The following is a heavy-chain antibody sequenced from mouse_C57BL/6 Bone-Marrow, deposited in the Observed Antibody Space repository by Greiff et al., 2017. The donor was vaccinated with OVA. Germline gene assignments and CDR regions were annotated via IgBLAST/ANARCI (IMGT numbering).Heavy chain of an antibody. CDR2: IDPSDSYT. J-gene: IGHJ1*03. V-gene: IGHV1-69*01. D-gene: IGHD1-1*01. Sequence: QVQLQQPGAELVMPGASVKLSCKASGYTFTSYWMHWVKQRPGQGLEWIGEIDPSDSYTNYNQKFKGKSTLTVDKSSSTAYMQLSSLTSEDSAVYDGARWWGITTVVDWYFDVWGTGTTVTVSS. CDR3: ARWWGITTVVDWYFDV. CDR1: GYTFTSYW.